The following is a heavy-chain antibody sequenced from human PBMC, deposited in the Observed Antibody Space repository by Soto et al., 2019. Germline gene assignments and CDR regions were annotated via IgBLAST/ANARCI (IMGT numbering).Heavy chain of an antibody. Sequence: QVQLVQSGAEVKKPGASVKVSCKASNHTFTNYGITWVRQAPGQGLEWMGWIGAYSGNTNYAQQFQGRVTMTTETSTRTVYMELRNLRSDDTAVYYCAAVPGSGDANWFDPWGQGTLVTVSS. V-gene: IGHV1-18*01. CDR2: IGAYSGNT. CDR1: NHTFTNYG. D-gene: IGHD4-17*01. CDR3: AAVPGSGDANWFDP. J-gene: IGHJ5*02.